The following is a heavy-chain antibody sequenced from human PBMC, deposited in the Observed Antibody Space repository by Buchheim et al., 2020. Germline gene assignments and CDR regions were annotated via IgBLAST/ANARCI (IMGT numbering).Heavy chain of an antibody. CDR1: GFTFSSYE. CDR3: ARPHRYCSSTSCDDYYYYYGMDV. D-gene: IGHD2-2*01. Sequence: VQLVESGGGLVQPGGSLRLSCAASGFTFSSYEMNWVRQAQGKGLEGVSYISSSGSTIYYADSVKGGFTISRDNAKNHLYLQMNSLRAEDTAVYYCARPHRYCSSTSCDDYYYYYGMDVWGQGTT. J-gene: IGHJ6*02. CDR2: ISSSGSTI. V-gene: IGHV3-48*03.